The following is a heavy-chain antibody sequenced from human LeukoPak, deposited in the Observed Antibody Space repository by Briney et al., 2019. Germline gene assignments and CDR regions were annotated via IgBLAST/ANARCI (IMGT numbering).Heavy chain of an antibody. V-gene: IGHV3-30*02. CDR3: AKEGKYCSSTSCYGGVRGGYYMDV. D-gene: IGHD2-2*01. CDR1: GFTFSSYG. Sequence: PGGSLRLSCAASGFTFSSYGMHWVRQAPGKGLEWVAFIRYDGSNKYYADSVKGRFTISRDNSKNTLYLQMNSLRAEDTAVYYCAKEGKYCSSTSCYGGVRGGYYMDVWGKGTTVTISS. J-gene: IGHJ6*03. CDR2: IRYDGSNK.